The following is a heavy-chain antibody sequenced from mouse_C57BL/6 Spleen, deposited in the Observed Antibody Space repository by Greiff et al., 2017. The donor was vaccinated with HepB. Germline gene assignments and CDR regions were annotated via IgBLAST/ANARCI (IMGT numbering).Heavy chain of an antibody. V-gene: IGHV5-12*01. CDR2: ISNGGGST. CDR3: ARRGSSYAMDY. J-gene: IGHJ4*01. Sequence: EVQLVEFGGGLVQPGGSLKLSCAASGFTFSDYYMYWVRQTPEKRLEWVAYISNGGGSTYYPDTVKGRFTISRDNAKNTLYLQMSRLKSEDTAMYYCARRGSSYAMDYWGQGTSVTVSS. CDR1: GFTFSDYY.